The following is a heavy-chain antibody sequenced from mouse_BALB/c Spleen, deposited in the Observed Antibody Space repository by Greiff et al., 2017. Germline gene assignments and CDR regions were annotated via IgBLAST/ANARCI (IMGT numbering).Heavy chain of an antibody. V-gene: IGHV1-7*01. CDR2: INPSTGYT. CDR1: GYTFTSYW. Sequence: QVQLKESGAELAKPGASVKMSCKASGYTFTSYWMHWVKQRPGQGLEWIGYINPSTGYTEYNQKFKDKATLTADKSSSTAYMQLSSLTSEDSAVYYCARMIYYDYDGRAMDYWGQGTSVTVSS. CDR3: ARMIYYDYDGRAMDY. J-gene: IGHJ4*01. D-gene: IGHD2-4*01.